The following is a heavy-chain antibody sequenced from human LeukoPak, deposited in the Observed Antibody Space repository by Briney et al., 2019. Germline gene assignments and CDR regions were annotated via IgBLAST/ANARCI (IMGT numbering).Heavy chain of an antibody. D-gene: IGHD2-15*01. CDR1: GFTFSSYW. Sequence: PGGSLRLSCAASGFTFSSYWMSWVRQAPGKGLEWVANIKQDGSEKYYVDSVKGRFTISRDNAKNSLYPQMNSLRAEDTAVYYCARVETSTIVVVVAVAFDYWGQGTLVTVSS. V-gene: IGHV3-7*01. CDR2: IKQDGSEK. J-gene: IGHJ4*02. CDR3: ARVETSTIVVVVAVAFDY.